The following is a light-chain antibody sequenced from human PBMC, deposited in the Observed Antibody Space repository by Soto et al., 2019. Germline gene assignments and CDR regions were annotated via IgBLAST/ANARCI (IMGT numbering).Light chain of an antibody. V-gene: IGLV7-43*01. J-gene: IGLJ2*01. CDR2: STS. CDR3: LLYYGGAVV. Sequence: QAVVTQEPSLTVSPGGTVTPTCASSTGAVTSGYYPNWFQQKPGQAPRALIYSTSNKHPWTPARFSGSLLGGKAALTLSGVQPEDEAEYYCLLYYGGAVVFGGGTKVTVL. CDR1: TGAVTSGYY.